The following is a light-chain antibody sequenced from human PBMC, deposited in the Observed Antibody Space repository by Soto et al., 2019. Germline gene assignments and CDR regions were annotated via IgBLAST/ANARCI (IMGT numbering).Light chain of an antibody. Sequence: EIVLTQSPATLSLSPGERATLSCRASQSVENYLAWLQQKRGQAPRLLIYDTSNRAAGIPDRFSGSGSGTDFTLTISSLEPEQFAVYYCHQRYIWPPLTFGGGTKVEIK. CDR2: DTS. CDR1: QSVENY. CDR3: HQRYIWPPLT. J-gene: IGKJ4*01. V-gene: IGKV3-11*01.